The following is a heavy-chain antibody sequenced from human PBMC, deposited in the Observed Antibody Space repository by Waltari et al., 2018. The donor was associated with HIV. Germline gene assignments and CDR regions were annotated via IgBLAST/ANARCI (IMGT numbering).Heavy chain of an antibody. V-gene: IGHV1-69*01. Sequence: SSVKVSCRASEGIFSNYAISWVRQAPGQGLEWIGGIIPIYSITNYAQKFQGRVTIVADESTSTAYMELSSLRSDDTAVFYCARGTYYYDSSGYYNPSYYYGMDVWGQGTTVTVSS. CDR3: ARGTYYYDSSGYYNPSYYYGMDV. CDR2: IIPIYSIT. D-gene: IGHD3-22*01. CDR1: EGIFSNYA. J-gene: IGHJ6*02.